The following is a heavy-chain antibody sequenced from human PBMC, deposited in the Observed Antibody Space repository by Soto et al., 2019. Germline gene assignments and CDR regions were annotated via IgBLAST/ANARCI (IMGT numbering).Heavy chain of an antibody. CDR3: AREGQQLVSDY. J-gene: IGHJ4*02. V-gene: IGHV4-39*02. CDR2: IYYSGST. CDR1: GGSISSSSYY. D-gene: IGHD6-13*01. Sequence: QLQLQESGPGLVKPSETLSLTCTVSGGSISSSSYYWGWIRQPPGKGLEWIGSIYYSGSTYYNPSLKRRVTISVDTSKNQFSLKLSSVTAADPAVYYCAREGQQLVSDYWGQGTLVTVSS.